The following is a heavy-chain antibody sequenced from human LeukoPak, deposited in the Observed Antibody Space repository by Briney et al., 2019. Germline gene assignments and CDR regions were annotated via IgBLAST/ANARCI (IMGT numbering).Heavy chain of an antibody. CDR2: ISSSSSYI. Sequence: GVLRLSCAASGFTFSGYRMHWFRQAPGKGLEWISSISSSSSYIYYADSVKGRFTVSRDNAKNSLYLQMNSLRAEDTAVYYCARLDGDPKYFQHWGQGTLVTVSS. J-gene: IGHJ1*01. D-gene: IGHD4-17*01. V-gene: IGHV3-21*01. CDR1: GFTFSGYR. CDR3: ARLDGDPKYFQH.